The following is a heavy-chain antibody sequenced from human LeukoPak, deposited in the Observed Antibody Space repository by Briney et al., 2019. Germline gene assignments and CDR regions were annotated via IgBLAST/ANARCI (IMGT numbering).Heavy chain of an antibody. J-gene: IGHJ3*02. V-gene: IGHV3-74*01. CDR1: GFMFSGYW. CDR2: INSDGSNR. Sequence: GGSLRLSCSASGFMFSGYWMHWVRQAPGKGLVWVSRINSDGSNRYYAGSVEGRFTISRDNAKDTLYLQMNSLRAEDTAVYYCARDREGYCSGGSCFDAFDIWGQGTIVTVSS. D-gene: IGHD2-15*01. CDR3: ARDREGYCSGGSCFDAFDI.